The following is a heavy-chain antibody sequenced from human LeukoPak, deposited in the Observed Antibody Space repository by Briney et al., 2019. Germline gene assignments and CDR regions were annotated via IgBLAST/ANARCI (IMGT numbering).Heavy chain of an antibody. D-gene: IGHD6-6*01. CDR1: GCSISTHY. CDR3: ARARYSSSSRFDH. Sequence: PSETLSLTCSVSGCSISTHYWSWIRQPPGKGLEWIGYMDYSGSTNYNPSLKSRVTISVDTSKNQFSLNVTSVTAADTAVYYCARARYSSSSRFDHWGQGTLVTVSS. J-gene: IGHJ4*02. V-gene: IGHV4-59*11. CDR2: MDYSGST.